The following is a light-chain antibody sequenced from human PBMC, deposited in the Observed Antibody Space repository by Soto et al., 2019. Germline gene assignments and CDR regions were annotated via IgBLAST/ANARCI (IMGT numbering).Light chain of an antibody. CDR3: QSYDSSLSGYV. J-gene: IGLJ1*01. CDR2: ENN. CDR1: SSNIGAGYE. V-gene: IGLV1-40*01. Sequence: QSVLTQPPSVSKAPGQRVTISCTGSSSNIGAGYEAHWYQQVPGTAPKLLIYENNNRPSGVPDRFSGSKSGTSASLAITGLQAEYEAEYYCQSYDSSLSGYVFGTGTKLTVL.